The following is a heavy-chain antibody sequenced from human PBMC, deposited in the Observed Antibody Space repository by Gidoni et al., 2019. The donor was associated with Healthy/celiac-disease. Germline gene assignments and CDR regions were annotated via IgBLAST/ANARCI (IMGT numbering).Heavy chain of an antibody. CDR1: GYSFTSYC. V-gene: IGHV5-51*01. J-gene: IGHJ4*02. Sequence: CKGSGYSFTSYCIGWVRQMPGKGLEWMGIIYPGDSDTRYSPSFQGQVTISADKSISTAYLQWSSLKASDTAMYYCARHDVTVAHCGGDCTPIDYWGQGTLVTVSS. CDR2: IYPGDSDT. CDR3: ARHDVTVAHCGGDCTPIDY. D-gene: IGHD2-21*02.